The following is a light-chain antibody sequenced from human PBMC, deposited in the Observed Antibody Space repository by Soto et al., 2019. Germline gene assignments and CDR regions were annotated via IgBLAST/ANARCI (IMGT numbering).Light chain of an antibody. J-gene: IGLJ2*01. V-gene: IGLV2-14*01. CDR1: SSDVGDFDC. CDR2: EVS. CDR3: SSYTSSSTLV. Sequence: QSALTQPASVSGSPGQSITISCTGTSSDVGDFDCVSWYQQHPGKAPKLMIYEVSDRPSGVSNRFSCSKSGDTASLTISGLQAEDEADYCCSSYTSSSTLVFGGGTQLTVL.